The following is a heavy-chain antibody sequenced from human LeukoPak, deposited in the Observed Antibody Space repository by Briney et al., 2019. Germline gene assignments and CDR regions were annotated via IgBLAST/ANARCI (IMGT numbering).Heavy chain of an antibody. V-gene: IGHV3-21*01. J-gene: IGHJ4*02. D-gene: IGHD6-13*01. CDR1: GFTFSAHS. CDR2: ICGNSDYI. Sequence: GGSLRLSCAASGFTFSAHSMNWVRQAPGKGLEWVSSICGNSDYIYYADSLEGRFTISRDNAKNSLYLRMDSLRAEDTAGYYCAREQIDTSSWPFGIDYWGQGTLVTVSS. CDR3: AREQIDTSSWPFGIDY.